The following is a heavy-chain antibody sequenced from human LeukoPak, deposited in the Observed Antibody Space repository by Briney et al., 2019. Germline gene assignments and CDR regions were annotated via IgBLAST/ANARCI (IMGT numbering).Heavy chain of an antibody. CDR3: ARHPGYGGYDHGEYYFDY. J-gene: IGHJ4*02. D-gene: IGHD5-12*01. CDR1: GGSISSSSYY. CDR2: VYYSGST. V-gene: IGHV4-39*01. Sequence: PSETLSLTCTVSGGSISSSSYYWDWIRQPPGKGLEWIGSVYYSGSTYYNPSLKSRVTISVDTSKNQFSLKLSSVTAADTAVYYCARHPGYGGYDHGEYYFDYWGQGTLVTVSS.